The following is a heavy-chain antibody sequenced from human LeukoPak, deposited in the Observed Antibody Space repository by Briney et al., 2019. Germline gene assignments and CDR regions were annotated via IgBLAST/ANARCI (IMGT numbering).Heavy chain of an antibody. CDR2: INHSGST. J-gene: IGHJ4*02. D-gene: IGHD3-22*01. CDR1: GGSFSGYY. V-gene: IGHV4-34*01. CDR3: ARRKWLLQYYFDY. Sequence: SETLSLTCAVYGGSFSGYYWSWIRQPPGKGLEWIGEINHSGSTNYNPSLKSRVTISVDTSKNQFSLKLSSVTAADTAVYYCARRKWLLQYYFDYWGQGTLVTVSS.